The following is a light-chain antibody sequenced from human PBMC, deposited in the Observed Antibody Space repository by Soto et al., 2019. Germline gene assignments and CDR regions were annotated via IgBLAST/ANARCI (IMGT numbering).Light chain of an antibody. V-gene: IGLV2-14*01. CDR2: EVS. J-gene: IGLJ1*01. CDR3: SSYTTSSSYV. CDR1: NSDVGAYKF. Sequence: QSALTQPDSVSGSPGQSVTISCTGTNSDVGAYKFVSWYQQHPGTAPKLMIFEVSNRPSGVSNRFSGSKSGNTASLTISGLKAEDDADYYCSSYTTSSSYVFGTGTKVTVL.